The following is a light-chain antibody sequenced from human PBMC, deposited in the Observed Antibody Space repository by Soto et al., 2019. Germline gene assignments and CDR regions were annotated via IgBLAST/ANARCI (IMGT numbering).Light chain of an antibody. CDR1: NIGSKS. CDR3: QVWDSSSDHPNVV. V-gene: IGLV3-21*02. CDR2: DDS. J-gene: IGLJ2*01. Sequence: SYELTQPPSVSVAPGQTARITCGGNNIGSKSVHRYQQKPGQAPVLVDYDDSDGPSGIPEGFSGSNSGNTATLTISRVEAGDEADYYCQVWDSSSDHPNVVFGGGTKLTVL.